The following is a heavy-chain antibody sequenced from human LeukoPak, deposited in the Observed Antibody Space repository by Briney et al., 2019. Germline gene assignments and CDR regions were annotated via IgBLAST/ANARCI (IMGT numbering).Heavy chain of an antibody. Sequence: PGGSLRLSCAASGLTFSSHWMHWVRQAPGKGLVWVSRITNDGSSTTYADSVKGRFTISRDNAQNSMYLQMNSLRVEDTAVYYCTSWGDTTAEYFQRWGQGTLVTVSS. CDR3: TSWGDTTAEYFQR. V-gene: IGHV3-74*01. D-gene: IGHD2-21*02. CDR2: ITNDGSST. CDR1: GLTFSSHW. J-gene: IGHJ1*01.